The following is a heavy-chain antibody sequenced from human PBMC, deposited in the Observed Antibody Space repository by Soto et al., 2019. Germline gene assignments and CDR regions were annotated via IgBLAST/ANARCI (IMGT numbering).Heavy chain of an antibody. J-gene: IGHJ6*02. CDR3: AREGYDFWSGHTYYYCLGV. V-gene: IGHV3-21*01. CDR1: GFTLSSYD. Sequence: GGSLRLSCAASGFTLSSYDMNWVRQAPGKGLEWVSSITSTSSYIYYADSVKGRFTISRDNTKYALYLKMSSRRAEDTAVYYCAREGYDFWSGHTYYYCLGVSGQGTTVAVSS. D-gene: IGHD3-3*01. CDR2: ITSTSSYI.